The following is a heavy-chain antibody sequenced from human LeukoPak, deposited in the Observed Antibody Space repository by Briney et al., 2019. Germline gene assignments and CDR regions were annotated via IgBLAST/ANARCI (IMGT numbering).Heavy chain of an antibody. V-gene: IGHV4-31*03. CDR1: GGSISSGGYY. J-gene: IGHJ5*02. D-gene: IGHD3-10*01. CDR2: IYYSGST. CDR3: ARVVNPAFSPYYYGSGSYTWFDP. Sequence: SETLSLTCTVSGGSISSGGYYWSWIRQHPGKGLEWIGYIYYSGSTYYNPSLKSRVTISVDTSKNQFSLKLSSVTAADPAVYYCARVVNPAFSPYYYGSGSYTWFDPWGQGTLVTVSS.